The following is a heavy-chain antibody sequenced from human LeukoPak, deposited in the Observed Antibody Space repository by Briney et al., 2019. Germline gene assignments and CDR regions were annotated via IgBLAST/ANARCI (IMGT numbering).Heavy chain of an antibody. V-gene: IGHV3-21*01. CDR3: ARLRMWGSTIPFDY. CDR2: ISSSSSYI. Sequence: GGSPRLSCAASGFTFSSYSMNWFRQAPGKGLEWVSSISSSSSYIYYADSVKGRFTISRDNAKNSLYLQMNSLRAEDTAVYYCARLRMWGSTIPFDYWGQGTLVTVSS. J-gene: IGHJ4*02. D-gene: IGHD2-2*02. CDR1: GFTFSSYS.